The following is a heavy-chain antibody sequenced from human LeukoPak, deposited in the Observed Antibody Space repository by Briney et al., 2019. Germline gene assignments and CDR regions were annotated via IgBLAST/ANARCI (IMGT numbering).Heavy chain of an antibody. V-gene: IGHV1-24*01. Sequence: ASVKVSCKVSGYTLTELSMHWVRQAPGKGLEWMGGFDPEDGETIYAQKFQGRVTMTEDTSTDTAYMELSSLRSEDTAVYYCARAPRYCSSTSCSTYYYYYYMDVWGEGTTVTVSS. CDR2: FDPEDGET. D-gene: IGHD2-2*01. CDR3: ARAPRYCSSTSCSTYYYYYYMDV. J-gene: IGHJ6*03. CDR1: GYTLTELS.